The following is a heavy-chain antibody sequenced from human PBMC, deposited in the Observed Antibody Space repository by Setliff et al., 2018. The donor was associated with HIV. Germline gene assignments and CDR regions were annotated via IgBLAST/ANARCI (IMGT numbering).Heavy chain of an antibody. CDR1: GFTFNSYV. D-gene: IGHD2-2*01. Sequence: PGGSLRLSCAASGFTFNSYVMSWVRRTPGKGLEWVSAISGRGDITYYADFVKGRFTISRDNAKDTLYLQMNSLRAEDTAMYYCARARSTHLLDYWGQGTLVTV. CDR2: ISGRGDIT. V-gene: IGHV3-23*01. CDR3: ARARSTHLLDY. J-gene: IGHJ4*02.